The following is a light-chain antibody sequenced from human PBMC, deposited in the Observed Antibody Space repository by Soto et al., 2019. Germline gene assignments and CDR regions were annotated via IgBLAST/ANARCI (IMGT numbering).Light chain of an antibody. CDR2: GAS. Sequence: DIQLTQSPSFLSASVGGRVTITCRASQAISSHLAWYQQKPGKAPNLLIYGASTLQSGVPSRFSGSGSGTQFTLTISSLQPEDFATYYCQHYGSSPPYTFGQGTKLKIK. CDR1: QAISSH. J-gene: IGKJ2*01. V-gene: IGKV1-9*01. CDR3: QHYGSSPPYT.